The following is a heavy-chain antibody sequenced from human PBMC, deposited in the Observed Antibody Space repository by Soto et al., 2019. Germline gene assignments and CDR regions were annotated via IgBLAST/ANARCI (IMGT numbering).Heavy chain of an antibody. CDR1: GFAFNSYN. Sequence: EVQLVESGGGLVKPGGSLRLSCAASGFAFNSYNMNWVRQAPGKGLEWVSSISTSSNYIYYAESVKGRLTISRDNAKNSLYLQMNSLRAEDTAVYYCARGKSEWELLNYWGQGTLVTVSS. D-gene: IGHD1-26*01. CDR3: ARGKSEWELLNY. CDR2: ISTSSNYI. J-gene: IGHJ4*02. V-gene: IGHV3-21*01.